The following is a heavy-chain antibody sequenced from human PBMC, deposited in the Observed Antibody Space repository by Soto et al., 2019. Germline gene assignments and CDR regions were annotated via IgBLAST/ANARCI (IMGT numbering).Heavy chain of an antibody. CDR2: ISGSGGTT. CDR3: AKTPYDFWSSGQYFFDH. V-gene: IGHV3-23*01. D-gene: IGHD3-3*01. J-gene: IGHJ4*02. CDR1: EFTFGSHA. Sequence: LRLSCTVSEFTFGSHAMSWVRQAPGKGLECVSGISGSGGTTSYADSLKGRFTISRDNSKKTLYLQMNSLRAEDTAVYYCAKTPYDFWSSGQYFFDHWGQRILGAVSS.